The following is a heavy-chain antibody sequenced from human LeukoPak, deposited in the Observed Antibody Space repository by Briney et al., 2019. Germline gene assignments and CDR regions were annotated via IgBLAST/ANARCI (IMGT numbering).Heavy chain of an antibody. CDR3: AKENYGDSTGGRFQH. CDR2: ISGSGGST. CDR1: GFTFSSYG. J-gene: IGHJ1*01. V-gene: IGHV3-23*01. D-gene: IGHD4-17*01. Sequence: GGSLRLSCAASGFTFSSYGMSWVRQAPGKGLEWVSAISGSGGSTYYADSVKGRFTISRDNSKNTVDLQMNSLRAEDTAVYYCAKENYGDSTGGRFQHWGQGTLVTVSS.